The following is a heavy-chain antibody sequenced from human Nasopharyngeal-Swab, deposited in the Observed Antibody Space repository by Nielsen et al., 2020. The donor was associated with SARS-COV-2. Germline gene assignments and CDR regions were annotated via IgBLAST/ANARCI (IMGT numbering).Heavy chain of an antibody. D-gene: IGHD3-3*01. J-gene: IGHJ6*02. CDR3: ASGTYYDFWSGYYRNPSNPHYYYYYGMDV. V-gene: IGHV1-69*01. Sequence: WVRQAPGQGLEWMGGIIPIFGTANYAQKFQGRVTITADESTSTAYMELSSLRSEDTAVYYCASGTYYDFWSGYYRNPSNPHYYYYYGMDVWGQGTTVTVSS. CDR2: IIPIFGTA.